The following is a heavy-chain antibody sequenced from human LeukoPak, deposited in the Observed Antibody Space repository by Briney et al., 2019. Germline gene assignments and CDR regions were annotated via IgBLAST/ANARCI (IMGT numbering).Heavy chain of an antibody. J-gene: IGHJ4*02. CDR2: ISAYNGDT. Sequence: GASVKVSCKASGYTFTSYGISWVRQAPGQGLEWMGWISAYNGDTNYAQKPQGRVTMTTDTSTSTAYMELRSLRSDDTAVYYCARFLFTEPHFDYWGQGTLVTVSS. CDR3: ARFLFTEPHFDY. CDR1: GYTFTSYG. D-gene: IGHD3-3*01. V-gene: IGHV1-18*01.